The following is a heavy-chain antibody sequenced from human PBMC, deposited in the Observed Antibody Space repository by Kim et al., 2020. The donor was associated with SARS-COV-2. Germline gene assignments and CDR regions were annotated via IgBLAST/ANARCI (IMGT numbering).Heavy chain of an antibody. V-gene: IGHV3-74*01. CDR2: INSDGTST. D-gene: IGHD1-26*01. CDR3: ARGGEVSRPSGSYGDC. J-gene: IGHJ4*02. Sequence: GGSLRLSCAASAFTFSSHWMLWVRQAPGKGLVWVSRINSDGTSTTYADSVKGRFTISRDNAKNTLYLQMNSLRAEDTAVYYCARGGEVSRPSGSYGDCWGQGTLVTVSS. CDR1: AFTFSSHW.